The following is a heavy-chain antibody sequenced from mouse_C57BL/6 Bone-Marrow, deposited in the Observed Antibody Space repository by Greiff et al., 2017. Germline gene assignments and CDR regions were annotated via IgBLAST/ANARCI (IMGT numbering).Heavy chain of an antibody. V-gene: IGHV1-26*01. Sequence: EVQLQQSGPELVKPGASVKISCKASGYTFTDYYMNWVKQSHGKSLEWIGDINPNNGGTSYNQKFKGKATLTVDKSSSTAYMELRSLTSADSAVYYCARRRVITTVVPYWYFDVWGTGTTVTVSS. J-gene: IGHJ1*03. CDR3: ARRRVITTVVPYWYFDV. CDR2: INPNNGGT. D-gene: IGHD1-1*01. CDR1: GYTFTDYY.